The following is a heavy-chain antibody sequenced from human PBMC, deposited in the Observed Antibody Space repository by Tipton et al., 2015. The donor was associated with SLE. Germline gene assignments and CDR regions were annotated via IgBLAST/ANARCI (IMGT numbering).Heavy chain of an antibody. D-gene: IGHD3-3*01. V-gene: IGHV4-61*09. CDR2: LYTSGST. Sequence: TLSLTCAVSGYSISSGYYWSWIRQPAGKGLEWIGHLYTSGSTNYNPPLKSRVTISVDTYKNQFPLNLSSVTAADTAVYYCAGDGGYDFRRGYYYWFDPWGQGTLVTVSS. J-gene: IGHJ5*02. CDR1: GYSISSGYY. CDR3: AGDGGYDFRRGYYYWFDP.